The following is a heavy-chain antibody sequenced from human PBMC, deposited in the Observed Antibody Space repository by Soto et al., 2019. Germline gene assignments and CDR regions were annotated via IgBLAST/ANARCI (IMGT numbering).Heavy chain of an antibody. V-gene: IGHV3-30*18. CDR3: AKDWLDYSDYHHNWFDP. CDR1: GFTFSSYG. D-gene: IGHD4-17*01. CDR2: ISYDGSNK. J-gene: IGHJ5*02. Sequence: GGSLRLSCAASGFTFSSYGMHWVRQAPGKGLEWVAVISYDGSNKYYADSVKGRFTISRDNSKNTLYLQMNSLRAEDTAVYYCAKDWLDYSDYHHNWFDPWGQGTLVTVSS.